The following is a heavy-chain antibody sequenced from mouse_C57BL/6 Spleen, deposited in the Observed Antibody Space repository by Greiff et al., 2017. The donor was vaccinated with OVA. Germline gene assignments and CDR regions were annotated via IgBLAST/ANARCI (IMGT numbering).Heavy chain of an antibody. CDR1: GFNIKDYY. CDR2: IDPEDGDT. CDR3: TGFTTVVARGFAY. D-gene: IGHD1-1*01. V-gene: IGHV14-1*01. Sequence: EVQLQQSGAELVRPGASVKLSCTASGFNIKDYYMHWVKQRPEQGLEWIGRIDPEDGDTEYAPKFQGKATMTADTSSNTAYLQLSSLTSEDTAVYYCTGFTTVVARGFAYWGQGTLVTVSA. J-gene: IGHJ3*01.